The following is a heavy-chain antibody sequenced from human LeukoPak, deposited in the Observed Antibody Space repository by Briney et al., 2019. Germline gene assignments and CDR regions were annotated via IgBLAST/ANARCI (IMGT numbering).Heavy chain of an antibody. Sequence: GESLKISCKGSGYSFTSYWIGWVRQMPGKGLEWMGIIYPGDSDTRYSPSFQGQVTISADKSISTAYLQWSSLKASDTAMYYCARPGDDCSGGSCYTYDAFDIWGQGAMVTVSS. CDR3: ARPGDDCSGGSCYTYDAFDI. CDR1: GYSFTSYW. CDR2: IYPGDSDT. J-gene: IGHJ3*02. D-gene: IGHD2-15*01. V-gene: IGHV5-51*01.